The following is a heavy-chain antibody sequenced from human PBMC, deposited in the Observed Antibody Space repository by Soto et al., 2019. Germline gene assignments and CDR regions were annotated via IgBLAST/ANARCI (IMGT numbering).Heavy chain of an antibody. Sequence: SETLSLTCTVSGGSFSNYYWSWIRQPPGRGLEWIGYISDSGSTDYNPSLKSRVTVSIDTSKNRFSLTLRSVTAADTAVYYCARYSYGFLRYFEYWGQGTLVTVSS. J-gene: IGHJ4*02. V-gene: IGHV4-4*09. D-gene: IGHD5-18*01. CDR2: ISDSGST. CDR1: GGSFSNYY. CDR3: ARYSYGFLRYFEY.